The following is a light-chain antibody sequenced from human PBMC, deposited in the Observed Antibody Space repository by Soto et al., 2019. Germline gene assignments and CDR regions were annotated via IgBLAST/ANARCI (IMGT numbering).Light chain of an antibody. CDR3: QQRSNWPLP. Sequence: EIVLTQSPATLSLSPGARATLSCRASQSVSSSLAWYQQKPGQAPRLLIYDASNRATGIPARFSGSGSGTDFTLTIGSLESEDSAVYYCQQRSNWPLPFGGGTKVEI. CDR1: QSVSSS. V-gene: IGKV3-11*01. CDR2: DAS. J-gene: IGKJ4*01.